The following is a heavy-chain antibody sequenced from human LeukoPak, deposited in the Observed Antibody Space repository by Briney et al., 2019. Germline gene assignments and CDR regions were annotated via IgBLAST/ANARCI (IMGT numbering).Heavy chain of an antibody. V-gene: IGHV1-46*01. Sequence: ASVKVSCKASGYTFTSYYMHWVRQAPGQGLEWMGIINPSGGSTSYAQKFQGRVTMTRDMSTSTVYMELSSLRSEDTAVYYCARGARYFDWLTDTDYYYYYMDVWGKGTTVTVSS. J-gene: IGHJ6*03. CDR1: GYTFTSYY. CDR3: ARGARYFDWLTDTDYYYYYMDV. CDR2: INPSGGST. D-gene: IGHD3-9*01.